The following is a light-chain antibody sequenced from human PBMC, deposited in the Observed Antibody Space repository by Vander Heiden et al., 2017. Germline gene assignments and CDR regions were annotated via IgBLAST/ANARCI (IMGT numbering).Light chain of an antibody. V-gene: IGKV3D-15*01. CDR3: QQYNNWPRT. CDR2: TAS. CDR1: QDVRNR. J-gene: IGKJ5*01. Sequence: EIVMTQPPATLSVSPGERATLSCRASQDVRNRLGWYQQKPGQAPRLLIYTASTRATGIPARFSGSGSGTEFTLTISSLQSEDFAVYYCQQYNNWPRTFGQGTRLEIK.